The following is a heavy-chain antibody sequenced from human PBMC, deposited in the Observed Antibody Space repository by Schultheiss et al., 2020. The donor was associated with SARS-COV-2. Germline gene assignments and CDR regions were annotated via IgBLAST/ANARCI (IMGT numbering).Heavy chain of an antibody. J-gene: IGHJ6*03. Sequence: GSLRLSCTVSGGSISSYYWSWIRQPPGKGLEWIGYIYYSGSTNYNPSLKSRVTISVDTSKNQFSLKLSSVTAADTAVYYCARQGGGATYYYYYYMDVWGKGTTVTVSS. CDR2: IYYSGST. CDR1: GGSISSYY. CDR3: ARQGGGATYYYYYYMDV. V-gene: IGHV4-59*08. D-gene: IGHD4/OR15-4a*01.